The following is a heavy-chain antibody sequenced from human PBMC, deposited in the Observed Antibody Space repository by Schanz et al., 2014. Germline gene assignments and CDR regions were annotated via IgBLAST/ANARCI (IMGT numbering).Heavy chain of an antibody. Sequence: DVQLLESGGGLVQPGGSLRLSCAASGFTFTNYAMSWVRQAPGKGLEWISYITYNGGTIYYADSVKGRFTISRDNAKNSLYLEMNSLRAEDTALYYCARDRRNADLDDWGQGTLVTVSS. CDR2: ITYNGGTI. J-gene: IGHJ4*02. CDR1: GFTFTNYA. V-gene: IGHV3-48*01. D-gene: IGHD1-1*01. CDR3: ARDRRNADLDD.